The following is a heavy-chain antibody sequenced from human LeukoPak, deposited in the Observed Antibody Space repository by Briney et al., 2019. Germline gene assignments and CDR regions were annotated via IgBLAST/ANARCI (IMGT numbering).Heavy chain of an antibody. CDR1: GDSVSSNSAA. CDR2: TYYRSKRYN. J-gene: IGHJ5*02. V-gene: IGHV6-1*01. D-gene: IGHD1-26*01. CDR3: TREGEVGTTWSWFDP. Sequence: SQTLSLTCATSGDSVSSNSAAWNWIRQSRSRGLQWLGRTYYRSKRYNDYAVSVKSRITINPDTSKNQFSLQLNSVTPEDTAVYYCTREGEVGTTWSWFDPWGQGTLVTVSS.